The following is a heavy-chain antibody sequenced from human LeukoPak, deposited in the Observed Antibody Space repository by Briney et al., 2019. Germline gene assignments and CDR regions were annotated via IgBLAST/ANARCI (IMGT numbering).Heavy chain of an antibody. CDR1: GGSISSGGYY. J-gene: IGHJ4*02. CDR3: AAQLLWFGEDNPHFDY. Sequence: PSQTLSLTCIVSGGSISSGGYYWNWLRQRPGKGLEWIGYIYYSGSTYYNPSLKSRVIISADTSKNQFSLKLTSVTAADTAVYYCAAQLLWFGEDNPHFDYWGQGTLVTVSS. D-gene: IGHD3-10*01. CDR2: IYYSGST. V-gene: IGHV4-31*03.